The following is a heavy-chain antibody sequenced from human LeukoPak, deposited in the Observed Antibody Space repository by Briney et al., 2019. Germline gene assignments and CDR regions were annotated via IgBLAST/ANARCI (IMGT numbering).Heavy chain of an antibody. D-gene: IGHD5-12*01. CDR3: ARRHVAQHFDY. J-gene: IGHJ4*02. Sequence: SETLSLTCAASGCSIKSSNWWSCVRQPPGKGLEWIGEIYHSGSTNYNPSLESRVTISVDKSKNQFSLKLSSVTAADTAVYYCARRHVAQHFDYWGQGTLVTVSS. CDR1: GCSIKSSNW. CDR2: IYHSGST. V-gene: IGHV4-4*02.